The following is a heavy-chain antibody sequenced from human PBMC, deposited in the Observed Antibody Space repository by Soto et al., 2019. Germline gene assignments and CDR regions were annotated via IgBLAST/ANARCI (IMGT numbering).Heavy chain of an antibody. CDR1: GGSISGYY. V-gene: IGHV4-59*08. CDR3: ARQERFLEWSTYYYYYYMDV. J-gene: IGHJ6*03. D-gene: IGHD3-3*01. Sequence: SETLSLTCTVSGGSISGYYWSWIRQSPGKGLELIGYIYYSGSTNYNPSLKSRVTMSLDTSRNQFSLKLSSVTAADTAVYYCARQERFLEWSTYYYYYYMDVWGKGTTVTVSS. CDR2: IYYSGST.